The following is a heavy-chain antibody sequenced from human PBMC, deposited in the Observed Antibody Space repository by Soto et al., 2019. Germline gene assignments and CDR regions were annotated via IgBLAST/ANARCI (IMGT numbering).Heavy chain of an antibody. J-gene: IGHJ3*02. Sequence: LRLSCAASGFTFSSYAMSWVRQAPGKGLEWVSAISGSGGSTYYADSVKGRFTISRDNSKNTLCLQMNSLRAEDTAVYYCAKAAGDYYDSSGYYSDAFDIWGQGTMVTVSS. CDR2: ISGSGGST. CDR1: GFTFSSYA. D-gene: IGHD3-22*01. V-gene: IGHV3-23*01. CDR3: AKAAGDYYDSSGYYSDAFDI.